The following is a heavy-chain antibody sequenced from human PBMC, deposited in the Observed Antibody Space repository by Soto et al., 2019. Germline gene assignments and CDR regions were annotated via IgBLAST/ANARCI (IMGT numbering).Heavy chain of an antibody. Sequence: GESLKISCQTSGYRFSSYWIVWVRQMPGKGLEWMGRIDPSDSYTNYSPSFQGHVTISADRSISTAYLQWSSLKASDTAMYYCARLDTAMAIDAFDIWGQGTMVTVSS. CDR2: IDPSDSYT. CDR3: ARLDTAMAIDAFDI. CDR1: GYRFSSYW. J-gene: IGHJ3*02. D-gene: IGHD5-18*01. V-gene: IGHV5-10-1*01.